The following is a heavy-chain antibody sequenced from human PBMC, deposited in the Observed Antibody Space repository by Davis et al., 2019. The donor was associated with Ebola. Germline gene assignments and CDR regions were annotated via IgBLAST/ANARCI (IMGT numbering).Heavy chain of an antibody. V-gene: IGHV3-53*04. J-gene: IGHJ6*02. CDR3: ARGRYYYGSASYYDSLDYYAMDV. D-gene: IGHD3-10*01. CDR2: IYTGGST. Sequence: GESLKISCAASRFTFSSYGMHWVRQAPGKGLEWVSVIYTGGSTYYAESVKGRFSISRQNRKNTLFLQMNNLRAEDTAVYFCARGRYYYGSASYYDSLDYYAMDVWGQGTTVIVSS. CDR1: RFTFSSYG.